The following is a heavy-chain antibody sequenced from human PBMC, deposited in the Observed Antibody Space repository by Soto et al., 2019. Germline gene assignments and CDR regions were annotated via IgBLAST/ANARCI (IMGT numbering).Heavy chain of an antibody. V-gene: IGHV4-59*01. CDR1: GGSISSYY. J-gene: IGHJ4*02. CDR3: ARVLVTAAGVNAYYFDY. Sequence: QVQLQESGPGLVKPSETLSLTCTVSGGSISSYYWSWIRQPPGKELEWIGYIYYSGSTNYNPSLKSRVTISVDTSKNQFSLKLSSVTAADTAVYYCARVLVTAAGVNAYYFDYWGQGTLVTVSS. D-gene: IGHD6-13*01. CDR2: IYYSGST.